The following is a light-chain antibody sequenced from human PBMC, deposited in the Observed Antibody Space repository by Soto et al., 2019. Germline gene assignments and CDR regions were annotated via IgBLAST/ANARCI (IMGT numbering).Light chain of an antibody. CDR3: QQYNNWPG. Sequence: ELVMTQSPATLSVSPGERATLACRASQSVSSNLAWYQQKPGQAPRLLIYGASTRATGIPARFSGSGSGTEFTLTISSLQSEDFAVYYCQQYNNWPGFGPGTKVDIK. J-gene: IGKJ3*01. V-gene: IGKV3-15*01. CDR2: GAS. CDR1: QSVSSN.